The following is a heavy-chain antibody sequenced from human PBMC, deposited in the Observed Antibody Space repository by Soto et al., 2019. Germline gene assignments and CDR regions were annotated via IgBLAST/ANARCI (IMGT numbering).Heavy chain of an antibody. V-gene: IGHV3-11*05. D-gene: IGHD2-8*02. CDR2: ISSASSYT. CDR3: ARDGYCTGGTCYGWFAS. J-gene: IGHJ5*01. Sequence: QVQLVESGGGLVKPGGSLRLSCATSGFTFSHYYMSWIRQAPGKGLEWVSYISSASSYTNYADSVKGRFTVSRDNAKNSLYLQMNSLRAEDTAVYYCARDGYCTGGTCYGWFASWGQGTLVTVSS. CDR1: GFTFSHYY.